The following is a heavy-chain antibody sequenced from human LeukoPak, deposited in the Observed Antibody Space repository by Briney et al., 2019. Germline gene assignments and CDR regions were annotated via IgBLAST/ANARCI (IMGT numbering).Heavy chain of an antibody. Sequence: SETLSLTCTVSGGSISSYYWSWIRQPPGKGLEWIGYIYYSGSTNYNPSLKSRVTISVDTSKNQFSLKLSFVTAADTAVYYCARLRDGYNLGLYNYFMDVWGKGTTVTISS. J-gene: IGHJ6*03. D-gene: IGHD5-24*01. CDR1: GGSISSYY. CDR2: IYYSGST. CDR3: ARLRDGYNLGLYNYFMDV. V-gene: IGHV4-59*08.